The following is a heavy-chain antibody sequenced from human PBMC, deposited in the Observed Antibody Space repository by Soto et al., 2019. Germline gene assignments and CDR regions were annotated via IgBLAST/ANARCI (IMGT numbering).Heavy chain of an antibody. CDR2: VSAYRGTT. J-gene: IGHJ4*01. D-gene: IGHD2-15*01. Sequence: ASVEVSCKASGYNIITYGSRWVRQAPGQGLEWMGWVSAYRGTTNYTQNLQGRVTMTTDTSKNQFSLQLRSVTAADTAIYYCARDATLRYWGHGTLVTVSS. CDR1: GYNIITYG. CDR3: ARDATLRY. V-gene: IGHV1-18*01.